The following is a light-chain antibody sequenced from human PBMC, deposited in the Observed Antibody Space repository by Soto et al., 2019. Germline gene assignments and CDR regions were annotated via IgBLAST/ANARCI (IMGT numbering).Light chain of an antibody. J-gene: IGLJ2*01. CDR1: SSDVGAYNF. Sequence: QSVLTQPRSVSASPGQSVTISCTGTSSDVGAYNFVSWYRQYPGKAPKLMLYDVSKRPSGVPDRFSGSRSGNTASLTISGLQTEDEADYYCCSYAGSSSVVFGGGTKLTVL. CDR3: CSYAGSSSVV. V-gene: IGLV2-11*01. CDR2: DVS.